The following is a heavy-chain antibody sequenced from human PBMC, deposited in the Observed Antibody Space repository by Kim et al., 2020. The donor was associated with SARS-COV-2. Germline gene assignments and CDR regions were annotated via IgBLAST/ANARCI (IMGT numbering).Heavy chain of an antibody. CDR1: GFAFSTYG. CDR2: ISYDGSNE. CDR3: AKRIIRGVSGFGMDV. Sequence: GGSLRLSCAASGFAFSTYGIHWVRQAPGKGLEWVALISYDGSNEHYADSVKGRFTISRDNSKNTLYLQMNSLRAEDTAVYYCAKRIIRGVSGFGMDVWGHRTTVTVSS. J-gene: IGHJ6*02. V-gene: IGHV3-30*18. D-gene: IGHD3-10*01.